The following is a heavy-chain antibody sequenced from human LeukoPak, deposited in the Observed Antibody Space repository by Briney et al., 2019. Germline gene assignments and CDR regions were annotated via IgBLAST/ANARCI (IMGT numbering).Heavy chain of an antibody. V-gene: IGHV6-1*01. CDR3: ARETSHFDC. CDR2: TYYRSKWYN. Sequence: SQTLSLACVISGXSVSSNSSAWNWIRQSPSTGLEWLGRTYYRSKWYNDYAVSVKSRITINPDTSKNQFFLQLNSVTPEDTAVYYCARETSHFDCWGQGTLVTVSS. CDR1: GXSVSSNSSA. J-gene: IGHJ4*02.